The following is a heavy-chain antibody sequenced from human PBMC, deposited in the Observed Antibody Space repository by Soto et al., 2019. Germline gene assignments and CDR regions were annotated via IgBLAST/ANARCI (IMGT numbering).Heavy chain of an antibody. CDR3: AKDRLRDGFSRQGFDY. CDR2: ISDDGRT. CDR1: GFSVDNIF. D-gene: IGHD6-6*01. V-gene: IGHV3-53*01. J-gene: IGHJ4*02. Sequence: PVGSLRLSCVASGFSVDNIFMSWVRQAPGKGLQWVSTISDDGRTYYADSVKGRFSLSRDKSRNTLYLQMNRLRVEDTAMYYCAKDRLRDGFSRQGFDYWGQGTLVTVSS.